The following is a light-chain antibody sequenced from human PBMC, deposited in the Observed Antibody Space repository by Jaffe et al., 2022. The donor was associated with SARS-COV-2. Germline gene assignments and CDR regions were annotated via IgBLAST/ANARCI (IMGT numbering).Light chain of an antibody. CDR1: QSISSY. CDR2: AAS. J-gene: IGKJ3*01. CDR3: QQSYSIEFT. V-gene: IGKV1-39*01. Sequence: DIQMTQSPSSLSASVGDRVTITCRASQSISSYLNWYQQKPGKAPKLLIYAASSLQSGVPSRFSGSGSGTDFTLTISSLQPEDFATYYCQQSYSIEFTFGPGTKVDIK.